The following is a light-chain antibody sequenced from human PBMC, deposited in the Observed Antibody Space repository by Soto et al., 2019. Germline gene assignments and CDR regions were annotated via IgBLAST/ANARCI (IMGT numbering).Light chain of an antibody. J-gene: IGKJ5*01. CDR1: QSVSSN. V-gene: IGKV3-15*01. CDR3: QQYNNWPPIT. Sequence: EIIMTQSPATLSLSPLERPTLSCRASQSVSSNLAWYQQKPGQAPRLLIYGASTRATGIPARFSGSGSGTAFTLTISSLQSEDFAVYYCQQYNNWPPITFGQGTRLEIK. CDR2: GAS.